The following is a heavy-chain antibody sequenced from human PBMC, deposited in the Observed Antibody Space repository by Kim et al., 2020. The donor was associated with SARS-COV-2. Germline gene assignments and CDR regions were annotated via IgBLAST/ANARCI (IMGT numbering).Heavy chain of an antibody. J-gene: IGHJ3*02. CDR3: ARTAAILSAFDI. V-gene: IGHV3-48*03. D-gene: IGHD2-2*01. Sequence: YYADSVKGRFTISRDNAKNSLYLQMNSLRAEDTAVYYCARTAAILSAFDIWGQGTMVTVSS.